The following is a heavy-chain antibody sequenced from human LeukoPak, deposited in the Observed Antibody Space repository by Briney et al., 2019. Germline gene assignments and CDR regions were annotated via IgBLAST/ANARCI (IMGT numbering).Heavy chain of an antibody. CDR2: ISGSGGST. CDR1: GFTLSIYT. Sequence: GGSLRLSCEASGFTLSIYTMSWVRQAPGKGLEWVSAISGSGGSTYYADAVKGRFTISRDNPKNTLYLQMNNLRAEDTAIYYCAKDVAIKGDWGQGTLVTVS. J-gene: IGHJ4*02. D-gene: IGHD5-12*01. CDR3: AKDVAIKGD. V-gene: IGHV3-23*01.